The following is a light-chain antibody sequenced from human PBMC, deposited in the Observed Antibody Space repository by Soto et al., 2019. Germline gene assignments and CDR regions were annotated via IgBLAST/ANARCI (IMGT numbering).Light chain of an antibody. CDR3: QQLHSYPFT. CDR2: AAS. CDR1: QSISSY. J-gene: IGKJ5*01. V-gene: IGKV1-39*01. Sequence: DIQMTQSPSSLSASVGDRVTMTCRASQSISSYLNWYQQKPGKAPKLLIYAASSLQSGVPSRFSGSGSGTDFTLTINSLQPEDFATYYCQQLHSYPFTFGQGTRLEIK.